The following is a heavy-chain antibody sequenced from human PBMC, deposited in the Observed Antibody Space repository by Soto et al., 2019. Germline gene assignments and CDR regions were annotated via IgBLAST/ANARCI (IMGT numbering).Heavy chain of an antibody. CDR1: GFIFNNYA. D-gene: IGHD6-19*01. Sequence: GSLRLSCAASGFIFNNYAMSWVRQAPGKGLEWVSFISAGGGSPNYADSVKGRFTISRDNSKNKVYLQMNSLRAEDTAVYYCAQSDMYSSGWYAGSHLYYYYGMDVWGQGTTVTVSS. CDR3: AQSDMYSSGWYAGSHLYYYYGMDV. CDR2: ISAGGGSP. J-gene: IGHJ6*02. V-gene: IGHV3-23*01.